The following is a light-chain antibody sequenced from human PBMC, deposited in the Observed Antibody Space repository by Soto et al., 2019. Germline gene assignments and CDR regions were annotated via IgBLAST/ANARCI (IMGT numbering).Light chain of an antibody. J-gene: IGLJ2*01. V-gene: IGLV2-23*02. CDR1: SSDVGHYNL. CDR3: CSYAGSSTPVL. CDR2: EVI. Sequence: QSVLTQPASVSGSPGQSITISCTGTSSDVGHYNLVSWYRQHPGKAPKLMIYEVIKRPSGVSNRFSGSKSGNTASLTISGLQTEDEADYYCCSYAGSSTPVLFGGGTKLTVL.